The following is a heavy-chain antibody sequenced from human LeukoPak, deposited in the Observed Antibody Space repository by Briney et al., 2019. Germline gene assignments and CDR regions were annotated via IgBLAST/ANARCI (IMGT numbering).Heavy chain of an antibody. CDR3: AKDGGRITIFNLSRYYFDY. V-gene: IGHV3-23*01. Sequence: ETLSLTCTVSAYSISSRYYWGWIRQPPGKGLEWVSAISGSGTSTYYADSVKGRFTISRDNSKNTLYLQMNSLRAEDTAVYYCAKDGGRITIFNLSRYYFDYWGQGTLVTVSS. CDR2: ISGSGTST. J-gene: IGHJ4*02. D-gene: IGHD3-9*01. CDR1: AYSISSRYY.